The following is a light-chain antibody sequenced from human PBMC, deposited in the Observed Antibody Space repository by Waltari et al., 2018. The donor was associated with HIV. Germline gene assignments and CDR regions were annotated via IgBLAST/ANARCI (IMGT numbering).Light chain of an antibody. CDR1: QSVSSNY. J-gene: IGKJ1*01. CDR2: GAS. CDR3: QQRYNWPLT. V-gene: IGKV3D-20*02. Sequence: EIVLTQSPGTLSLSPGERATLSCRASQSVSSNYLAWYQQKPGQAPRLLIYGASNRATGIPDRFSGGGSGTDFTLNISSLEPEDFAIYYCQQRYNWPLTFGQGTNVEIK.